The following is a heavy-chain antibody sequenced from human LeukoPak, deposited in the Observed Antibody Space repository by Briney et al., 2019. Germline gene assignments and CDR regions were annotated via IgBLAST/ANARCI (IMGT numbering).Heavy chain of an antibody. CDR2: IWYDGSNK. Sequence: GGSLRLSCAASGFTFSSYGMHWVRQAPGKGLEWVAVIWYDGSNKYYADSVKGRFTISRDNSKNTLYLQMNSLRAEDTAVYYFARDRFSGGSFYLFYWGQGSVVTVCS. V-gene: IGHV3-33*01. J-gene: IGHJ4*02. CDR1: GFTFSSYG. D-gene: IGHD2-15*01. CDR3: ARDRFSGGSFYLFY.